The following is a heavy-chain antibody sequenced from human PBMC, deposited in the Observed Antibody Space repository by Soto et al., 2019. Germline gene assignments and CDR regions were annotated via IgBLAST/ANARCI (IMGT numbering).Heavy chain of an antibody. CDR3: ASRGGIDSYVYYYYGMDV. V-gene: IGHV3-21*01. Sequence: PGGSLRLSCAASGFTFSSYSMNWVRQAPGKGLEWVSSISSSSYIYYADSVKGRFTISRDNAKNSLYLQMNSLRAEDTAVYYCASRGGIDSYVYYYYGMDVWGQGTTVTVSS. D-gene: IGHD5-18*01. CDR1: GFTFSSYS. CDR2: ISSSSYI. J-gene: IGHJ6*02.